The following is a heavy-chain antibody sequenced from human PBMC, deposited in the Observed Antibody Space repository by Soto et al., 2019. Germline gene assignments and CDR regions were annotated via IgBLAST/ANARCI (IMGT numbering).Heavy chain of an antibody. CDR2: ISAYNGNT. J-gene: IGHJ6*02. D-gene: IGHD3-16*02. V-gene: IGHV1-18*04. CDR3: ASGNPATFGGITVYYYYGMDV. Sequence: ASVKVSCKASGYTFTSYGISWVRQAPGQGLEWMGWISAYNGNTNYAQKLQGRVTMTTDTSTSTAYMELRSLRSDDTAVYYCASGNPATFGGITVYYYYGMDVWGQGTTVTVSS. CDR1: GYTFTSYG.